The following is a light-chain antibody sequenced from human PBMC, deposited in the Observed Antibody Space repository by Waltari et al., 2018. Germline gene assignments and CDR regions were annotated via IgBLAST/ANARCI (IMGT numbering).Light chain of an antibody. V-gene: IGKV1-5*03. Sequence: DIQMTQSPSTLSASVGDGVTITCRASQSISSGLAWYQQKPGKTPKLLIYTASILTTGVPSRCRGSGSETEFSLTISDLQPDDFATYYCQEYDSYWTFGPGTKVEL. CDR1: QSISSG. CDR3: QEYDSYWT. CDR2: TAS. J-gene: IGKJ1*01.